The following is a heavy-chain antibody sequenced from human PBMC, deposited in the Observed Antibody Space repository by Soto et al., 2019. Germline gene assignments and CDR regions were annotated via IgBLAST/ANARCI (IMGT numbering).Heavy chain of an antibody. CDR2: ISSSSSYI. J-gene: IGHJ6*01. CDR3: ARAQGGVIDSYHYGMDV. D-gene: IGHD3-16*01. CDR1: GVTFSSYS. V-gene: IGHV3-21*01. Sequence: EGCLMRSCSASGVTFSSYSMKLVLQAPGNGLEWVSSISSSSSYIYYADSVKGRFTISRDNAKNSLYLQMNSLRAEDTAVYYCARAQGGVIDSYHYGMDVWGQGTTVTVSS.